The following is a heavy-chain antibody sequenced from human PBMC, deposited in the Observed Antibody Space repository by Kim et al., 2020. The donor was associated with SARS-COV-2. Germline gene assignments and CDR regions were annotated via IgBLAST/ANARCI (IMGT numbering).Heavy chain of an antibody. CDR1: GFTFSSYW. CDR2: INSDGSST. Sequence: GGSLRLSCAASGFTFSSYWMHWVRQAPGKGLVWVSRINSDGSSTSYADSVKGRFTISRDNAKNTLYLQMNSLRAEDTAVYYCARDYVEMATVSDGMDVWGQGTTVTVSS. CDR3: ARDYVEMATVSDGMDV. V-gene: IGHV3-74*01. J-gene: IGHJ6*02. D-gene: IGHD4-4*01.